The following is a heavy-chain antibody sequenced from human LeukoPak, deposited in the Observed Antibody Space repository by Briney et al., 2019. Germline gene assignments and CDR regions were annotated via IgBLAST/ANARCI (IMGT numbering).Heavy chain of an antibody. J-gene: IGHJ6*03. CDR2: IKQDGSEK. CDR1: GFTFSGYW. Sequence: GGSLRLSCAASGFTFSGYWMSWVRQAPGKGLEWVANIKQDGSEKYYVDSAKGRFTISRDNAKNSLYLHMNSLRAEDTAVYYCARMVFPYCTSTRCSDYYYYYMDVWGKGTTATVS. V-gene: IGHV3-7*01. CDR3: ARMVFPYCTSTRCSDYYYYYMDV. D-gene: IGHD2-2*01.